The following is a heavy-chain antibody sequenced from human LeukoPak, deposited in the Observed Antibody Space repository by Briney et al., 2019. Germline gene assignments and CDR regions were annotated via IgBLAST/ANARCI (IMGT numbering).Heavy chain of an antibody. CDR1: GGSISSYY. D-gene: IGHD1-26*01. V-gene: IGHV4-34*01. Sequence: PSETLSLTCTVSGGSISSYYWSWIRQPPGKGLEWIGEINHSGSTNYNPSLKSRVTISVDTSKNQFSLKLSSVTAADTAVYYCARGLIVGATTAFDYWGQGTLVTVSS. J-gene: IGHJ4*02. CDR2: INHSGST. CDR3: ARGLIVGATTAFDY.